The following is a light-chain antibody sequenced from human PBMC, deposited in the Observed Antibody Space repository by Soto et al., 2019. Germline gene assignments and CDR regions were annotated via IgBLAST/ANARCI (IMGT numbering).Light chain of an antibody. CDR2: STS. CDR1: TGAVTSAYY. Sequence: QAVVTQEPSLTVSPGGTVTLTCTSSTGAVTSAYYPNWFQHKPGQAPRPLIYSTSNRHSWTPARFSGSLLGGKAALTLSGVQPEDEADYYCLLYYGGAQLVFGGGTKRTVL. J-gene: IGLJ2*01. CDR3: LLYYGGAQLV. V-gene: IGLV7-43*01.